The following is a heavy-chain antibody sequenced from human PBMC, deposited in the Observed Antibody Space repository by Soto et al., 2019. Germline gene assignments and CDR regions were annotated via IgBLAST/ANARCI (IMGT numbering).Heavy chain of an antibody. V-gene: IGHV4-34*01. CDR1: GGSFSGYY. D-gene: IGHD3-22*01. Sequence: PSETLSLTCAVYGGSFSGYYWSWIRQPPGKGLEWIGEINHSGSTNYNPYLKSRVTISVDTSKNQFSLKLSSVTAEDTAVYYCARIVHPSYYYDSSGSPEFDYWGQGTLVTVSS. CDR3: ARIVHPSYYYDSSGSPEFDY. CDR2: INHSGST. J-gene: IGHJ4*02.